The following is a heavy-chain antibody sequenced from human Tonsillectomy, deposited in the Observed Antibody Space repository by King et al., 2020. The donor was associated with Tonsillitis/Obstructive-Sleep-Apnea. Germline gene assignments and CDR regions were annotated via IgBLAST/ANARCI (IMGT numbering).Heavy chain of an antibody. J-gene: IGHJ4*02. Sequence: VQLVESGGGLVQPGGSLRLSCSASGFTFSSYAMHWVRQAPGRGLQYVSAISSNGGTTYYADSVKGRFTISSDNSKNTLYLQMSSLRAEDTAVYYCVKDGTTETTGRGWIDYWGQGTLVTVSS. CDR2: ISSNGGTT. V-gene: IGHV3-64D*06. CDR1: GFTFSSYA. D-gene: IGHD4-17*01. CDR3: VKDGTTETTGRGWIDY.